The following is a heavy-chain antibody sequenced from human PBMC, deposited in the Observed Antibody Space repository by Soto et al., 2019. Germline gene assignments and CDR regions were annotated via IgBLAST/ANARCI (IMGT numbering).Heavy chain of an antibody. CDR1: GFTFSSYG. Sequence: SLRLSCAASGFTFSSYGMHWVRQAPGKGLEWVAVISYDGSNKYYADSVKGRFTISRDNSKNTLYLQMNSLRAEDTAVYYCAKSGEDYDFWSGPRYYYYGMDVWGQGTTVTVSS. D-gene: IGHD3-3*01. J-gene: IGHJ6*02. CDR2: ISYDGSNK. V-gene: IGHV3-30*18. CDR3: AKSGEDYDFWSGPRYYYYGMDV.